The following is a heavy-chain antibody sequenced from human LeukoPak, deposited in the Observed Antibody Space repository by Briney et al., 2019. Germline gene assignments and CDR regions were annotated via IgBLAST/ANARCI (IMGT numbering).Heavy chain of an antibody. J-gene: IGHJ4*02. CDR2: ISWNSRSV. V-gene: IGHV3-9*01. D-gene: IGHD6-19*01. CDR1: GFTFDYYA. Sequence: GRSLRLSCAASGFTFDYYAMHWVRRAPGKGLEWVSGISWNSRSVGDADSLEGRFTVSRDNAKNSLYLQMNSLRADDTALYYCVSGYSSHWQYFFDYWGQGTLVTVSS. CDR3: VSGYSSHWQYFFDY.